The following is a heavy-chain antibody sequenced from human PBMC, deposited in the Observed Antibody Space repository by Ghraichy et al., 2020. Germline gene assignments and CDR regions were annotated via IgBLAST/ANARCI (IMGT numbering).Heavy chain of an antibody. D-gene: IGHD4-17*01. Sequence: SVKVSCKSSGDTFSNHAISWVRQAPGQGLEWMGAIMPILCSTHYTQRFRGRVTITADGSTSTAYMELSSLRSDDTAIYFCARADGYGDSYFFDFWGQGTLVTVSS. CDR1: GDTFSNHA. CDR2: IMPILCST. CDR3: ARADGYGDSYFFDF. V-gene: IGHV1-69*13. J-gene: IGHJ4*02.